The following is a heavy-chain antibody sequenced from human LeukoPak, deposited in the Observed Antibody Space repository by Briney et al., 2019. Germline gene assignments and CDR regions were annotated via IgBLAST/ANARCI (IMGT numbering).Heavy chain of an antibody. Sequence: GGSLRLSCAASGFTFSSYWMSWVRQALGKGLEWVANIKQDGSEKYYVDSVKGRFTISRDNAKNSLYLQMNSLRAEDTAVYYCARDGYCSGGSCYSYYYYGMDVWAKGPRSPSP. CDR2: IKQDGSEK. CDR3: ARDGYCSGGSCYSYYYYGMDV. CDR1: GFTFSSYW. D-gene: IGHD2-15*01. J-gene: IGHJ6*02. V-gene: IGHV3-7*01.